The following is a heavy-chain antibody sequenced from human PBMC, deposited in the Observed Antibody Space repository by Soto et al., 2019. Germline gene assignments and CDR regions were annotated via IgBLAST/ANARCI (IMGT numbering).Heavy chain of an antibody. J-gene: IGHJ4*02. CDR2: ISYDGSNK. CDR3: AKDGFRYYFDY. Sequence: GGSLRLSCAASGFTXXXXXXXXXXQAPGKGLEWVAVISYDGSNKYYADSVKGRFTISRDNSKNTLYLXMNSLRAEDXAVYYCAKDGFRYYFDYWGQGTLVTVSS. CDR1: GFTXXXXX. D-gene: IGHD3-10*01. V-gene: IGHV3-30*18.